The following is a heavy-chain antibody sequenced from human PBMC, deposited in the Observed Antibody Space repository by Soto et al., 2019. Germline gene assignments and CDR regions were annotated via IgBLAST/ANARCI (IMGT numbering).Heavy chain of an antibody. CDR2: IYPGDSDT. CDR1: WCSFTNYW. J-gene: IGHJ6*02. CDR3: GRHPYGDYDIMDV. D-gene: IGHD4-17*01. Sequence: PGGSLKISWKGSWCSFTNYWIGGVRQMPGKGLEWMGIIYPGDSDTRYSPSFQGQVTISADKSINTAYLQWSSLKASDTAMYYCGRHPYGDYDIMDVWGRGTTVTVSS. V-gene: IGHV5-51*01.